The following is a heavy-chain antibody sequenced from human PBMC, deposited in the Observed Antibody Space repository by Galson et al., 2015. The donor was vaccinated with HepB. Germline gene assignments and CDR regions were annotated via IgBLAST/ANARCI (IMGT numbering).Heavy chain of an antibody. Sequence: SVKVSCKASGGTFSSYAISWVRQAPGQGLEWMGGIIPIFGTANYAQKFQGRVTITADESTSTAYMELSSLRSEDTAVYYCARGGSCGGVCDAGPLGFYGMDFWGQGTTVTVSS. J-gene: IGHJ6*02. V-gene: IGHV1-69*13. CDR1: GGTFSSYA. D-gene: IGHD3-16*01. CDR3: ARGGSCGGVCDAGPLGFYGMDF. CDR2: IIPIFGTA.